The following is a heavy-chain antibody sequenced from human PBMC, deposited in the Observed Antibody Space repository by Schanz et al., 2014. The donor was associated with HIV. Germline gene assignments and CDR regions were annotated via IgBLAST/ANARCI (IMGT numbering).Heavy chain of an antibody. D-gene: IGHD3-22*01. CDR3: ARDYDSGGYYYFDY. J-gene: IGHJ4*02. CDR1: GFTFSSSP. V-gene: IGHV3-30-3*01. CDR2: ISYDGSNK. Sequence: QVQLVESGGGVVQPGRSLRLSCAASGFTFSSSPMHWVRQAPGKGLEWVAVISYDGSNKYYADSVKGRFTISRDNSKNTLYLHMNSLRAEDTALYYCARDYDSGGYYYFDYWGQGTLVTVSS.